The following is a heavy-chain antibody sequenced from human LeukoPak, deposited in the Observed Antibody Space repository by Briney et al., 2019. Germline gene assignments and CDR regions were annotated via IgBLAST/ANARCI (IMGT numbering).Heavy chain of an antibody. J-gene: IGHJ4*02. CDR2: XXXKSGGK. Sequence: GASVKVSCKASXYTFTGXXXXXXXXXXXXXXXWXXXXXXKSGGKNYAQKFQGRXTMTXDTSISTXYMELSRLRSVDTAVYYCARGGLLWLGEGGYYFDYWGQGTLVTVSS. V-gene: IGHV1-2*02. D-gene: IGHD3-10*01. CDR3: ARGGLLWLGEGGYYFDY. CDR1: XYTFTGXX.